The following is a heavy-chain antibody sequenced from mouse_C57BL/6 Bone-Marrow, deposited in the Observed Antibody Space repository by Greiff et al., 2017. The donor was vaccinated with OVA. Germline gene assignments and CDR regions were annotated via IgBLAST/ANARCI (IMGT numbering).Heavy chain of an antibody. CDR1: GYTFTSYW. D-gene: IGHD1-1*01. V-gene: IGHV1-50*01. Sequence: VQLQQPGAELVKPGASVKLSCKASGYTFTSYWMQWVKQRPGQGLEWIGEIDPSDSYTNYNQKFKGKATLTVDTSSSTAYMQLSRLTSEDSAVYYCARRGDITTVVAKYFDVWGTGTTVTVSS. CDR3: ARRGDITTVVAKYFDV. CDR2: IDPSDSYT. J-gene: IGHJ1*03.